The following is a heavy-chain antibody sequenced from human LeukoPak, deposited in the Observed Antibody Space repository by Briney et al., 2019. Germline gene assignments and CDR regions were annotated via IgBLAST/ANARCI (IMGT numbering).Heavy chain of an antibody. J-gene: IGHJ4*02. Sequence: PGGSLRLSCAASGFTFGSFGMHWVRQAPGRGLEWVSIISYDGSDKYYADSVKGRFTISRDNSKSTLYLQMNSLKPEDTALYYCAKGPTGTSPRAEYWGQGTLVSVSS. CDR2: ISYDGSDK. CDR3: AKGPTGTSPRAEY. V-gene: IGHV3-30*18. D-gene: IGHD1-1*01. CDR1: GFTFGSFG.